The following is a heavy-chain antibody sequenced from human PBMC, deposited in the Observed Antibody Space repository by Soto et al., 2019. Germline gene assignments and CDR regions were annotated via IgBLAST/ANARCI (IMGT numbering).Heavy chain of an antibody. CDR3: AIGFARFNH. V-gene: IGHV3-48*03. Sequence: EVQLLESGGGLVQPGGSLRLSCGVSGFTFNDFEMNWVRQAPGKGLEWLAYIDGSGTTKKYAASVRGRFTISRDNPNNSLFLQMGSLSAVDTAIYSSAIGFARFNHWGQGTRVCVPS. J-gene: IGHJ4*02. CDR2: IDGSGTTK. CDR1: GFTFNDFE.